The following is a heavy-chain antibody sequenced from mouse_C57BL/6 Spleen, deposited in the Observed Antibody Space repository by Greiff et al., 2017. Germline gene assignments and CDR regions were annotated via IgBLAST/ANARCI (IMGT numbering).Heavy chain of an antibody. Sequence: VHVKQSGAELVRPGASVKLSCTASGFNIKDYYMHWVKQRPEQGLEWIGRIDPEDGDTEYAPKFQGKATMTADTSSNTAYLQLSSLTSEDTAVYYCHYGYGRGSWFAYWGQGTLVTVSA. CDR3: HYGYGRGSWFAY. D-gene: IGHD2-2*01. CDR1: GFNIKDYY. V-gene: IGHV14-1*01. CDR2: IDPEDGDT. J-gene: IGHJ3*01.